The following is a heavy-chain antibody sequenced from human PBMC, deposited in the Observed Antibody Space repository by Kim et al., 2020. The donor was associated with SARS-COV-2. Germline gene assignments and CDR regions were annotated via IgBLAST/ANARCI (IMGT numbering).Heavy chain of an antibody. V-gene: IGHV3-48*02. CDR1: GFTFSSYN. CDR2: ITTSSTTI. J-gene: IGHJ4*02. D-gene: IGHD3-10*01. Sequence: GGSLRLSCAASGFTFSSYNMNWVRQAPGKGLEWVSYITTSSTTIHYADSVKGRFTISRDNAKNSLHLQMTSLRDEDTAVYFCARGRQSGSGTDHLNFDYWGQGTLVTVSS. CDR3: ARGRQSGSGTDHLNFDY.